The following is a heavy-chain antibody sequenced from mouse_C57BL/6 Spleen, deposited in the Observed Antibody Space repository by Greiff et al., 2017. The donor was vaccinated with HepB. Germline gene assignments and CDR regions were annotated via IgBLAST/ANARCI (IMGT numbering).Heavy chain of an antibody. CDR2: ISDGGSYT. J-gene: IGHJ2*01. CDR1: GFTFSSYA. Sequence: EVQLVESGGGLVKPGGSLKLSCAASGFTFSSYAMSWVRQTPEKRLEWVATISDGGSYTYYPDNVKGRFTISRDNAKNNLYLQMSHLKSEDTAMYYRARETRGGYFDYWGQGTTLTVSS. CDR3: ARETRGGYFDY. V-gene: IGHV5-4*01.